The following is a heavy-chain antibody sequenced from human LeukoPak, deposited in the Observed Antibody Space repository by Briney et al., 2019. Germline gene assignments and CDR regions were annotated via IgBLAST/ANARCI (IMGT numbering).Heavy chain of an antibody. J-gene: IGHJ4*02. CDR3: AREGYGTNGECYRGNFDY. V-gene: IGHV4-59*01. CDR2: ISYSGST. D-gene: IGHD2-8*01. CDR1: GGSISSYY. Sequence: SETLSLTCTVSGGSISSYYWSWIRQPPGKGLEWIGYISYSGSTNYNPSLKSRVTISGDTSKNQFSLKLSSVTAADTAVYYCAREGYGTNGECYRGNFDYWGQGTLVTVSS.